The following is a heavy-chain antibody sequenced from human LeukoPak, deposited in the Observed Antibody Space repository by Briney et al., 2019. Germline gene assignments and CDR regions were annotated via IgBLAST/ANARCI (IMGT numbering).Heavy chain of an antibody. V-gene: IGHV1-69*06. CDR1: GGTFSSYA. J-gene: IGHJ4*02. Sequence: ASVKVSCKASGGTFSSYAISWVRQAPGQGLEWMGRIIPLSGTANYAQKFQGRVTITADKPTSTAYMELSSLRSEDTAVYYCARETTFYYYDSSGYYDYWGQGTLVTVSS. CDR2: IIPLSGTA. D-gene: IGHD3-22*01. CDR3: ARETTFYYYDSSGYYDY.